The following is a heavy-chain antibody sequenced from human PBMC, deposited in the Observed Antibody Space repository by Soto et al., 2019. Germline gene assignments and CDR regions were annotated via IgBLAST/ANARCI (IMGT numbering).Heavy chain of an antibody. D-gene: IGHD5-12*01. CDR1: GASISSGDYF. CDR2: IYDSGSS. CDR3: AREKGYISGPKNFDY. J-gene: IGHJ4*02. Sequence: PSETLSLTCTVSGASISSGDYFWSWIRQSPGKGLQWIGYIYDSGSSYYNPSLKSRVTMSVDTSKNQFSLKLSSVTAADTAVYYCAREKGYISGPKNFDYWGQGTLGTVS. V-gene: IGHV4-30-4*01.